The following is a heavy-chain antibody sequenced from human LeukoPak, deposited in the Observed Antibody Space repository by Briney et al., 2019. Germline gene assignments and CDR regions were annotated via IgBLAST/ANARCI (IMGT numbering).Heavy chain of an antibody. J-gene: IGHJ3*02. D-gene: IGHD1-26*01. CDR2: IHNSGGT. CDR3: VRDWEGFNFDI. Sequence: PSETLSLTXTVSGGSVRSYYWSWIRQPPGEGLEWIAYIHNSGGTNYNPSLKSRVTISVDTSKNQFSLKLRSVTAADTAVYYCVRDWEGFNFDIWGQGTMVTVSS. V-gene: IGHV4-59*02. CDR1: GGSVRSYY.